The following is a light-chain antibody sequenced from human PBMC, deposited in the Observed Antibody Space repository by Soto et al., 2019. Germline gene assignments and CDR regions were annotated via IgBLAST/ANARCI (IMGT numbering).Light chain of an antibody. V-gene: IGLV1-40*01. CDR2: GNS. CDR3: QSYDSSMSVYV. CDR1: SPKIGAGYD. Sequence: QSVLTQPPSVSGAPGQRVTISCTGSSPKIGAGYDVHWYQQLPGTAPKLLIYGNSNRPSGVPDRFSGSKSGTSASLAITGLQAEDEADYYCQSYDSSMSVYVFGTGTKVTVL. J-gene: IGLJ1*01.